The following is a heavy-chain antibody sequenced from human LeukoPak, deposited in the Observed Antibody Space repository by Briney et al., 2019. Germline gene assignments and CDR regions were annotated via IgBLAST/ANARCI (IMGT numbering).Heavy chain of an antibody. CDR2: IWYDGSNK. D-gene: IGHD6-19*01. Sequence: GGSLRLSCAASGFTFRSYGMHWARQAPGKGLEWVAVIWYDGSNKYYADSVKGRFTVSRDNSKNTLYLQMNSLRAEDTAVYYCATAVASSSGWYADYWGQGTLVTVSS. J-gene: IGHJ4*02. CDR1: GFTFRSYG. CDR3: ATAVASSSGWYADY. V-gene: IGHV3-33*01.